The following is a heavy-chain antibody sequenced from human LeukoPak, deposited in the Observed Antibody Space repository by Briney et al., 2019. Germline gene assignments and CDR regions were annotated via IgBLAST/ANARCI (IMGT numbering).Heavy chain of an antibody. J-gene: IGHJ4*02. D-gene: IGHD5-12*01. V-gene: IGHV4-4*09. CDR1: GGSISSYY. Sequence: SETLSLTCTVSGGSISSYYWSWIRQPPGKGLEWIGYIYTTGSTNYNPSLKSRVTISVDTSKKQLSLKLSSATAADTAVYFCARHDGCCGYGGYVFDYWGQGTQVTVSS. CDR3: ARHDGCCGYGGYVFDY. CDR2: IYTTGST.